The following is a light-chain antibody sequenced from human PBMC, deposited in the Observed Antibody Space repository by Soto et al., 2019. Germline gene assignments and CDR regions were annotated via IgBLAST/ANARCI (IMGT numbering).Light chain of an antibody. CDR3: QQRNNWPPVT. CDR1: QSVSRH. CDR2: DAS. V-gene: IGKV3-11*01. J-gene: IGKJ4*01. Sequence: EIVLTHSPATLSLSPVERATLSFRASQSVSRHLAWYQQKPGQAPRLLIYDASNRATGIPARFSGSGSGTDFTLTISSLEPEDFAVYYCQQRNNWPPVTFGGGTKVDIK.